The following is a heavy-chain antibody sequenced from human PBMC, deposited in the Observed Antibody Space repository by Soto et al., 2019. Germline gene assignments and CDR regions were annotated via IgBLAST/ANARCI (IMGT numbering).Heavy chain of an antibody. V-gene: IGHV1-3*01. CDR2: INAGSGNT. J-gene: IGHJ3*02. D-gene: IGHD3-3*02. Sequence: QAQLVQSGAEMKKPGASVNVSCKATGYTFSAYTMNWVRQAPGQSVEWMGWINAGSGNTKYSQNFQGRVSITRDTSASTVYMELTGLTSEDTAVYYCARDTETLGPRANDALDIWGQGTMVTVSS. CDR3: ARDTETLGPRANDALDI. CDR1: GYTFSAYT.